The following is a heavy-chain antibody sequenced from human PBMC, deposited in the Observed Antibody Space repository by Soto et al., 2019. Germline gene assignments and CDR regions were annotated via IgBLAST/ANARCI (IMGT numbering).Heavy chain of an antibody. D-gene: IGHD4-17*01. Sequence: QVQLVESGGGVVQPGGSLSLSCATSGFTFTSFTMHWVRQATGKGLEWIAFMSYDGARTDYADAVKGRFTISRDTSKTTLYLQMNTLRPDDTAMYYCARDRPYGDPNWFDPWGQGTLVTVSS. V-gene: IGHV3-30-3*01. CDR3: ARDRPYGDPNWFDP. CDR2: MSYDGART. J-gene: IGHJ5*02. CDR1: GFTFTSFT.